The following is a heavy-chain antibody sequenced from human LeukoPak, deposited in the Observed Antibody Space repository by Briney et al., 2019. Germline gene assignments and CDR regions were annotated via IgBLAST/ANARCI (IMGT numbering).Heavy chain of an antibody. Sequence: SETLSLTRAVYGGSFSGYYRSWIRQPPGKGLEWIGEINHSGSTNYNPSLKSRVTISVDTSKNQFSLKLSSVTAADTAVYYCARELVANRAFDIWGQGTMVTVSS. CDR1: GGSFSGYY. D-gene: IGHD2-15*01. V-gene: IGHV4-34*01. CDR2: INHSGST. CDR3: ARELVANRAFDI. J-gene: IGHJ3*02.